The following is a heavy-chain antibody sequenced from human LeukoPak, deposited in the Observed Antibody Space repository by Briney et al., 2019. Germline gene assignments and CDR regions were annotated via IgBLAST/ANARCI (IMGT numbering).Heavy chain of an antibody. CDR1: GGSISSGSYY. CDR3: ARAGQGYCTSTSCYLSLDF. CDR2: IYHSGST. V-gene: IGHV4-61*10. J-gene: IGHJ4*02. D-gene: IGHD2-2*01. Sequence: PSETLSLTCTVSGGSISSGSYYWSWIRQPAGKGLEWIGQIYHSGSTNYNPSLKSRVAMSIDKSKNQFSLNVNSVTAADTAVYYCARAGQGYCTSTSCYLSLDFWGQGTLVTVSS.